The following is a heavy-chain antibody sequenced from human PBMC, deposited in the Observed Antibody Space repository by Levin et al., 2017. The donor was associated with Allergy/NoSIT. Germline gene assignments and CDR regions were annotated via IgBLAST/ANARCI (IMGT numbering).Heavy chain of an antibody. V-gene: IGHV4-31*03. CDR2: IYYSGST. Sequence: SQTLSLTCTVSGGSIRSGGYYWSWIRQHPGKGLEWIGYIYYSGSTYYNPSLKSRVTISVDTSKNQFSLKLSSVTAADTAVYYCARESWTAAALQDYWGQGTLVTVSS. J-gene: IGHJ4*02. CDR3: ARESWTAAALQDY. D-gene: IGHD6-13*01. CDR1: GGSIRSGGYY.